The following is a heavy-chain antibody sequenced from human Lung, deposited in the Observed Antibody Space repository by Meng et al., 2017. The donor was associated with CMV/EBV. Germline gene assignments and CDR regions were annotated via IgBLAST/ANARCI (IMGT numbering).Heavy chain of an antibody. V-gene: IGHV3-53*01. D-gene: IGHD3-22*01. CDR1: GFTVSHSY. J-gene: IGHJ4*02. CDR2: LYASGRP. CDR3: ARADGSSGYSYLIDY. Sequence: GFTVSHSYLNWVRKAPGKGLDWVSVLYASGRPYYADSVKGRFTISRDNSKNTLYLQMNDLRAEDTALYYCARADGSSGYSYLIDYWGQGTLVTVSS.